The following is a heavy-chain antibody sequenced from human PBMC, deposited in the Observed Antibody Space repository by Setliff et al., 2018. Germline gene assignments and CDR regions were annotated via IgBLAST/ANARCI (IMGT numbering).Heavy chain of an antibody. V-gene: IGHV4-34*01. Sequence: PSETLSLTCAVYSGSFSGYYWTWIRQSPAKGLEWIGEITHTGTTGSTKYNPSLKSRVTMSIDTSKNQLSLTLSSVTAADTAVYYCVREGYSEYFQDWGRGTLVTVSS. CDR3: VREGYSEYFQD. CDR2: ITHTGTTGST. J-gene: IGHJ1*01. D-gene: IGHD1-1*01. CDR1: SGSFSGYY.